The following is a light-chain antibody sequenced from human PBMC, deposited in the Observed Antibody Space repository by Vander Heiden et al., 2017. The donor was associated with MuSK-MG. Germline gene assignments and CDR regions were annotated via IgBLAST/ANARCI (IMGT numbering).Light chain of an antibody. CDR1: QSVSSN. CDR2: GAS. J-gene: IGKJ1*01. CDR3: QQYNNWPPWT. V-gene: IGKV3-15*01. Sequence: EIVMTQSPATLSVSPGERATLSCRASQSVSSNLAWYQQKTGQAPRLLIYGASTRATGLPARFSGSGSGTEFTLTISSLQSEDFAVYYCQQYNNWPPWTFGQGTKVEIK.